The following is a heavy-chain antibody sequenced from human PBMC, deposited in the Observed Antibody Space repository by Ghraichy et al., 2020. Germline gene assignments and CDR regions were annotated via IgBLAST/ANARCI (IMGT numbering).Heavy chain of an antibody. CDR3: ARSPLGYCSGGSCYSGIDY. J-gene: IGHJ4*02. D-gene: IGHD2-15*01. CDR1: GFTFNSYS. V-gene: IGHV3-48*01. Sequence: GGSLRLSCAASGFTFNSYSMNWVRQAPGKGLEWVSYINTMSSTIYYADSVKGRSTISRDNAKNSLYLQMNSLRAEDTAVYYCARSPLGYCSGGSCYSGIDYWGQGTLVTVSS. CDR2: INTMSSTI.